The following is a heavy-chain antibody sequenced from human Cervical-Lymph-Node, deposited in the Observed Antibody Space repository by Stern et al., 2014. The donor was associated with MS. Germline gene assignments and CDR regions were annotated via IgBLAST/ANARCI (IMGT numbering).Heavy chain of an antibody. CDR2: TIPIFGTT. J-gene: IGHJ4*02. CDR1: GGSFINNV. Sequence: VQLVESGAEVKKPGSSVKVSSQASGGSFINNVISWVRQAPGQGLEWMGGTIPIFGTTLYAQKFRGRVTITADESTRTAYMELSSLRSDDTAVYFCARAASTTSSYNFWGPGTLVTVSS. D-gene: IGHD3-10*01. V-gene: IGHV1-69*01. CDR3: ARAASTTSSYNF.